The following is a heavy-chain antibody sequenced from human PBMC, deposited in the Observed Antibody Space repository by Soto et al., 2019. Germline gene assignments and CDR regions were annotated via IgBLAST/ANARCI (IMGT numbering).Heavy chain of an antibody. CDR1: GFTFSNAW. CDR3: NTDNRHCGDDLDY. CDR2: IKSKTDGGTT. Sequence: EVQLVESGGGLVKPGGSLRLSCAASGFTFSNAWMSWVRQAPGKGLEWVGRIKSKTDGGTTDYAAPVKGRFTISRDDSKNTLYLQMNSLKTEDAAVYYCNTDNRHCGDDLDYWGQGTLVTVSS. J-gene: IGHJ4*02. D-gene: IGHD4-17*01. V-gene: IGHV3-15*01.